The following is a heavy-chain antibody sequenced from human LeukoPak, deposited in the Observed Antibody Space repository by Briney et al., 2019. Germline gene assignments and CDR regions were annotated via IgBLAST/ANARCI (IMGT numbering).Heavy chain of an antibody. CDR3: ARTDCSSSSCYELDY. V-gene: IGHV3-11*04. D-gene: IGHD2-2*01. CDR1: GFTFSDYY. CDR2: ISSSGRTI. J-gene: IGHJ4*02. Sequence: GGALRLSCARSGFTFSDYYMSWIRPAPGKGLEWVSYISSSGRTIYYADSVKGRLTISRDNAKNSLYLQMNSLRAEDTAVYYCARTDCSSSSCYELDYWGQGTLVTVSS.